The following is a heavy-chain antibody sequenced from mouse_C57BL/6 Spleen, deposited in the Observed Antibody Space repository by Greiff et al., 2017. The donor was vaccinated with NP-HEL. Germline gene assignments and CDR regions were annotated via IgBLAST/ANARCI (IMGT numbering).Heavy chain of an antibody. CDR3: TRSRSYYAMDY. V-gene: IGHV1-15*01. Sequence: QVQLKQSGAELVRPGASVTLSCKASGYTFTDYEMHWVKQTPVHGLEWIGAIDPETGGTAYNQKFKGKAILTADKSSSTAYMELRSLTSEDSAVDYCTRSRSYYAMDYWGQGTSVTVSS. CDR2: IDPETGGT. CDR1: GYTFTDYE. D-gene: IGHD1-1*01. J-gene: IGHJ4*01.